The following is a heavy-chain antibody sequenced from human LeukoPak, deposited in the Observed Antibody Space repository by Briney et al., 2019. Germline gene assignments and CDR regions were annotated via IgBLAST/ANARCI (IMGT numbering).Heavy chain of an antibody. V-gene: IGHV4-30-4*07. CDR2: IYHTGSK. Sequence: PSETLSLTCAVSGGSVSSGGYSWSWVRQPPGKGLEWIGYIYHTGSKYYNPSLKSQITMSVDTSENQFSLKMSSVTAADTAVYYCATAIIGPTGFWFDPWGQGTLVTVSS. CDR1: GGSVSSGGYS. CDR3: ATAIIGPTGFWFDP. J-gene: IGHJ5*02. D-gene: IGHD3-16*02.